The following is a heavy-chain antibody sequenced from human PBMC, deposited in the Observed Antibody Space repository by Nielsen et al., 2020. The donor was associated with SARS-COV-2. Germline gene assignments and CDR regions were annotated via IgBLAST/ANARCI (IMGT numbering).Heavy chain of an antibody. V-gene: IGHV3-30*18. Sequence: GGSLRLSCAASGFTFSTYGMHWVRQAPGKGLEWVAVITHDGSYRYYADSVKGRFTISRDNSKNTLYLQMNSLRAEDTALYYCAKDMWAAAGSFDYWGQGTLVTVSS. CDR2: ITHDGSYR. CDR3: AKDMWAAAGSFDY. J-gene: IGHJ4*02. CDR1: GFTFSTYG. D-gene: IGHD6-13*01.